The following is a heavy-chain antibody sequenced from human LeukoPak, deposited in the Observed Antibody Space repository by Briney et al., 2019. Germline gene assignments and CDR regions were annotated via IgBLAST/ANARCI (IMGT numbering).Heavy chain of an antibody. J-gene: IGHJ6*04. V-gene: IGHV1-18*04. CDR2: ISAYNGNT. CDR3: ARGVVRGVTSYYYYGMDV. CDR1: GYTFTSYG. D-gene: IGHD3-10*01. Sequence: ASVKVSCKASGYTFTSYGISWVRQAPGQGLEWMGWISAYNGNTNYAQKLQGRVTTTTDTSTSTAYMELRSLRSDDTAVYYCARGVVRGVTSYYYYGMDVWGKGTTVTVSS.